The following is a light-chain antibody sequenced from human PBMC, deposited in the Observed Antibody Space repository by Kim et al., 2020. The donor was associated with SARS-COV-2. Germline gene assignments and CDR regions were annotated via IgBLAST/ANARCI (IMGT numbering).Light chain of an antibody. J-gene: IGKJ2*01. CDR2: DAS. V-gene: IGKV1-33*01. Sequence: DIQMTQSPSSVSASVGDRVTITCQATQDVKFYLNWYQQKPGRAPKLLIYDASHLQTGVPSRFSGSGSGTDFTFTISSLQPGDVATYYCQQYDNVPPTFGQGTKLE. CDR3: QQYDNVPPT. CDR1: QDVKFY.